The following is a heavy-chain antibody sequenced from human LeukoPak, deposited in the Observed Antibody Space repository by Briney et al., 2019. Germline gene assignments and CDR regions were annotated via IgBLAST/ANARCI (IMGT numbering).Heavy chain of an antibody. CDR1: GGSISSGNYY. V-gene: IGHV4-61*01. CDR3: ARVPAYYDYVWGSYRPDYFDY. D-gene: IGHD3-16*02. Sequence: SETLSLTCTVSGGSISSGNYYWNWIRQPPGKGLEWIGYIYYSGSTNYNPSLKSRVTISVDTSKNQFSLKLSSVTAADTAVYYCARVPAYYDYVWGSYRPDYFDYWGQGTLVTVSS. CDR2: IYYSGST. J-gene: IGHJ4*02.